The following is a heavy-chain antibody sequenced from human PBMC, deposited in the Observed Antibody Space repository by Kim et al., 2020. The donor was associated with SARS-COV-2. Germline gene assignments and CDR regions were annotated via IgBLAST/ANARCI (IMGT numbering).Heavy chain of an antibody. Sequence: TYYADSVKGRFTISRDNFKNTLYLQMSSLRAEDTAVYYWAKAPEGWYLDLWGRGTLVTVSS. V-gene: IGHV3-66*01. J-gene: IGHJ2*01. CDR3: AKAPEGWYLDL. CDR2: T.